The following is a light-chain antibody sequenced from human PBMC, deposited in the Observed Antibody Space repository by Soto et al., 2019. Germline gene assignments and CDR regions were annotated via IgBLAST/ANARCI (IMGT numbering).Light chain of an antibody. CDR2: GAS. J-gene: IGKJ1*01. CDR1: QSVSSN. V-gene: IGKV3-15*01. CDR3: QHYNNFWT. Sequence: EIVMTQSPATLSVSPGETATLSCWASQSVSSNLAWYQQKPGQAPRLLIYGASTRATDIPARFSGSGSGTEVTLTSSSLQSEYFAVYYCQHYNNFWTFGQGTKVEIK.